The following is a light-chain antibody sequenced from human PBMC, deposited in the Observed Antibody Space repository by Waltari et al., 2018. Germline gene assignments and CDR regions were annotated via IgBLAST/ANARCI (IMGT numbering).Light chain of an antibody. CDR2: GTS. CDR3: QLFGSSPLYS. Sequence: ETVLTQSPDTLSLSPGASASLACRASQSVNSRYLAWYQQKPGQAPRLLIYGTSTRATGIPDRFSASGSGTDFTLTISRLEPEDFAVYYCQLFGSSPLYSFGQGTKLEI. CDR1: QSVNSRY. V-gene: IGKV3-20*01. J-gene: IGKJ2*01.